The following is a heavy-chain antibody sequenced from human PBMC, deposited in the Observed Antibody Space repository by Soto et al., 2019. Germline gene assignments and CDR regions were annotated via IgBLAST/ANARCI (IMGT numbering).Heavy chain of an antibody. D-gene: IGHD4-17*01. CDR1: GFTFSSYW. V-gene: IGHV3-7*01. CDR2: IKQDGSEK. CDR3: AILKQYGDYRYFDY. J-gene: IGHJ4*02. Sequence: PGGSLRLSCAASGFTFSSYWMSWVRQAPGKGLEWVANIKQDGSEKYYVDSVKGRFTISRDNAKNSLYLQMNSLRAEDTAVYYCAILKQYGDYRYFDYWGQGTLVTVSS.